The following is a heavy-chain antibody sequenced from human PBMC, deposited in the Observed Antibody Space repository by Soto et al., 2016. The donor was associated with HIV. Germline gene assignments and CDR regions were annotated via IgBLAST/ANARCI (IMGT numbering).Heavy chain of an antibody. V-gene: IGHV3-15*01. Sequence: EVQLVESGGGLVKPGGSLRLSCAASGFTFSNAWMTWVRQAPGKGLEWVGRIKTKTDDGTTDYAAPVKGRFTISRDDSKNTLYLQMNSLKTEDTAVYYCTTGTDRGLTYYYYYGMDVWGQGTSVHRLL. CDR1: GFTFSNAW. D-gene: IGHD2-21*02. CDR2: IKTKTDDGTT. J-gene: IGHJ6*02. CDR3: TTGTDRGLTYYYYYGMDV.